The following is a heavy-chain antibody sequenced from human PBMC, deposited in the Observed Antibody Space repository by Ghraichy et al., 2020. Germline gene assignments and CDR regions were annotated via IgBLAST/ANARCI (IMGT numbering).Heavy chain of an antibody. J-gene: IGHJ4*02. CDR1: GFTFSSYA. Sequence: GESLNISCAASGFTFSSYAMSWVRQAPGKGLEWVSAISGSGGSTYYADSVKGRFTISRDNSKNTLYLQMNSLRAEDTAVYYCAKDPLGVVINTDSYFDYWGQGTLVTVSS. CDR2: ISGSGGST. D-gene: IGHD3-3*01. CDR3: AKDPLGVVINTDSYFDY. V-gene: IGHV3-23*01.